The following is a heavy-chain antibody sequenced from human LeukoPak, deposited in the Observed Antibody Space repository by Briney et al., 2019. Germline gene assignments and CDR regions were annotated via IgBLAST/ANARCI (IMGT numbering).Heavy chain of an antibody. Sequence: PGGSLRLSCAASGFTVSSNYMSWVRQAPGKGLEWVSVIYSGGSTYYADSVKGRFTISRHNSKNTLYLQMNSLRAEDTVVYYCARVAAAGREFFDYWGQGTLVTVSS. J-gene: IGHJ4*02. D-gene: IGHD6-13*01. CDR2: IYSGGST. V-gene: IGHV3-53*04. CDR1: GFTVSSNY. CDR3: ARVAAAGREFFDY.